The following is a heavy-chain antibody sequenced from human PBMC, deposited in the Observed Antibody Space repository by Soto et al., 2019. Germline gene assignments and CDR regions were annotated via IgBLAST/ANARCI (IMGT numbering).Heavy chain of an antibody. D-gene: IGHD6-19*01. CDR2: TYYRSKWYK. CDR1: GDSVSSNSAA. CDR3: ARGAVADYSRVFDY. V-gene: IGHV6-1*01. Sequence: PSQTLSLTCAISGDSVSSNSAAWNWIRQFPSRGLEWLGRTYYRSKWYKDYEVSVKSRITINLDTSKNQFSLQLNSVTPEDTAVYYCARGAVADYSRVFDYWGQGTLVTVSS. J-gene: IGHJ4*02.